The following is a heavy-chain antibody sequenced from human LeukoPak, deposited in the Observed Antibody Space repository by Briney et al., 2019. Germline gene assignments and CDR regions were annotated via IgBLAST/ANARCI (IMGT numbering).Heavy chain of an antibody. D-gene: IGHD3-22*01. CDR2: ISSCGCTI. J-gene: IGHJ4*02. V-gene: IGHV3-48*03. CDR1: GFTCSSYE. Sequence: AGGSLRRSGAASGFTCSSYEMNWDRQAPGKGREGGSYISSCGCTIYYADSVKGRFTISRDNAKNSLYLQMNSLRAEDTAVYYCARGGDYDSSGYHLTGWGQGTLVTVSS. CDR3: ARGGDYDSSGYHLTG.